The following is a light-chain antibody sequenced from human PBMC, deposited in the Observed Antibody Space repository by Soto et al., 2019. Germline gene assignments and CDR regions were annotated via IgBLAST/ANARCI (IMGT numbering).Light chain of an antibody. CDR2: DAS. V-gene: IGKV3-11*01. Sequence: EIVLTQSPATLSLSPGERATLSCRASQSVGSYLAWYQQKPGQAPRLLIYDASNRATGIPARFSGSVSGTDITLTIRSLELEDFAVYYCQQRSNWPPTWTFGQGTKVEIK. CDR1: QSVGSY. CDR3: QQRSNWPPTWT. J-gene: IGKJ1*01.